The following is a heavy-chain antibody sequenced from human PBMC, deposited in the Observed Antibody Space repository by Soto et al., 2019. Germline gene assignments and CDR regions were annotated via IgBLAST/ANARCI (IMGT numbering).Heavy chain of an antibody. CDR2: IIPMFDTP. V-gene: IGHV1-69*12. CDR3: ASSGGLDRDFNY. CDR1: GGTFSSDS. Sequence: QVQLVQPGAEVKKPGSSVKVSCKASGGTFSSDSFSWVRQAPGQGLEWMGGIIPMFDTPIYAQKFQDRVMITAGESTSTAYMRLSRLRSGGTAVYYCASSGGLDRDFNYWGQGSLVTVSS. D-gene: IGHD2-15*01. J-gene: IGHJ4*02.